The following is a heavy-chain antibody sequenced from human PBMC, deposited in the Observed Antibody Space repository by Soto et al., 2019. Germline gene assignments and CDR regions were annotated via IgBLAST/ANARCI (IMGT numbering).Heavy chain of an antibody. D-gene: IGHD3-16*01. V-gene: IGHV3-48*01. CDR1: GFTFSRYS. CDR3: ARDGGVAYDMDV. Sequence: EVQLVESGGGLVQSGGSLRLSCTVSGFTFSRYSINWVRQAPGKGLEWVSYISGSGRATLYADSVKGRFTISRDNGKNSLYLQMKSLRADDTAVYYCARDGGVAYDMDVWGQGTTVTV. CDR2: ISGSGRAT. J-gene: IGHJ6*02.